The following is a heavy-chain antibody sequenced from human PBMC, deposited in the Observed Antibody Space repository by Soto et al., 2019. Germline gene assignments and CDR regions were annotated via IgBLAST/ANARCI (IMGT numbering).Heavy chain of an antibody. Sequence: EVQLLESGGGLVQPGGSLRLSCAASGFTFSSYAMSWVRQAPGKGLEWVSAVSGSGGSTYYADSVKGRFTISRDNSKNTLYLQMNSLRAEDTAVYYCAKTIGGDYSNYSNYYYYYYYIDVWGKGTTVTVSS. D-gene: IGHD4-4*01. V-gene: IGHV3-23*01. CDR2: VSGSGGST. CDR3: AKTIGGDYSNYSNYYYYYYYIDV. CDR1: GFTFSSYA. J-gene: IGHJ6*03.